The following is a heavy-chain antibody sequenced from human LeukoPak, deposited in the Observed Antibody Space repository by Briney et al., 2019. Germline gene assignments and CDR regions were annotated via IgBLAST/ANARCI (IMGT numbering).Heavy chain of an antibody. CDR1: GFTFSSYW. J-gene: IGHJ4*02. CDR3: ARDPYRIVVVPHYFDY. CDR2: IKKDGSEK. D-gene: IGHD3-22*01. V-gene: IGHV3-7*01. Sequence: GGSLRLSCAASGFTFSSYWMSWVRQAPGKGLEWVANIKKDGSEKYYVDSVKGRFTISRDNATNSLYLQMNSLRAEDTAVYYCARDPYRIVVVPHYFDYWGQGTLVTVSS.